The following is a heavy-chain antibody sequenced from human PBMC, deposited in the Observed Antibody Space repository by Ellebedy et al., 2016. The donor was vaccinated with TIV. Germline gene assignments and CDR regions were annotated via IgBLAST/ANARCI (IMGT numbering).Heavy chain of an antibody. Sequence: ASVKVSCKASGYTLNNYAFTWVRQAPGQGLEWMGWNSVYNGNTNYAQKFQGRVTMTTDRSTGTAYMELRALRSDDTAVYYCARTLLYSTTWYDDFWGQGTLVTVSS. D-gene: IGHD6-13*01. CDR3: ARTLLYSTTWYDDF. J-gene: IGHJ4*02. CDR1: GYTLNNYA. V-gene: IGHV1-18*01. CDR2: NSVYNGNT.